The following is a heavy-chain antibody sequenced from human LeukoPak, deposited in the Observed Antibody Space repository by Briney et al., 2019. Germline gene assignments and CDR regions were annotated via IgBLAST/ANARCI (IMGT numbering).Heavy chain of an antibody. CDR3: ASSSWLRLNWFDP. D-gene: IGHD6-13*01. Sequence: SETLSLTCTVSGGSISSSSYYWGWIRQPPGKGLEWNGSIYYSGSTYYNPSLKSRVTISVDTSKNQFSLKLSSVTAADTAVYYCASSSWLRLNWFDPWGQGTLVTVSS. CDR2: IYYSGST. V-gene: IGHV4-39*01. CDR1: GGSISSSSYY. J-gene: IGHJ5*02.